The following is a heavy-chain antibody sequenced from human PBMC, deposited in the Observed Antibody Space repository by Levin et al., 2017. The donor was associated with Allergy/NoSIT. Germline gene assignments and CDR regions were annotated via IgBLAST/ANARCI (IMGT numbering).Heavy chain of an antibody. J-gene: IGHJ5*02. V-gene: IGHV3-13*01. CDR2: IHTAGDT. CDR1: GFTFITYD. CDR3: ARGQELGASSGWLGP. D-gene: IGHD1-26*01. Sequence: GGSLRLSCAASGFTFITYDMHWVRQAAGGGLEWVSAIHTAGDTYYARSVKGRFTISRDTAKNSLYLQMNSLTAGDTAVYFCARGQELGASSGWLGPWGQGTLVTVSS.